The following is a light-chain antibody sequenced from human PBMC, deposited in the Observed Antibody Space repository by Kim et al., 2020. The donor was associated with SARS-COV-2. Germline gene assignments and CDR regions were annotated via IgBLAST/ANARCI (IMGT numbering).Light chain of an antibody. Sequence: SYELTQPPSVSVAPGKTARITCGGNNIGSKSVHWYQQKPGQAPVLVIYYDSDRPSGIPERFSGSNSGNTATLTISRVEAGDEAAYSCQVWDSSSDHPLFG. V-gene: IGLV3-21*04. CDR3: QVWDSSSDHPL. CDR1: NIGSKS. J-gene: IGLJ3*02. CDR2: YDS.